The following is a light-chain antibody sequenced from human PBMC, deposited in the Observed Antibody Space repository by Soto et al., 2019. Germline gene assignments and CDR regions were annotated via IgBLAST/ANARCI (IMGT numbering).Light chain of an antibody. CDR1: QSLLHSNGYNY. J-gene: IGKJ1*01. V-gene: IGKV2-28*01. Sequence: DIVVTQSPLSLPVTPGEPASISCRSSQSLLHSNGYNYLDWYLQKPGQSPQLLIYLGSNRASGVPDRFSGSVSGTDFTLKITRVEAEDAGVYYCMQDLEAWTFGQRTQVEFQ. CDR2: LGS. CDR3: MQDLEAWT.